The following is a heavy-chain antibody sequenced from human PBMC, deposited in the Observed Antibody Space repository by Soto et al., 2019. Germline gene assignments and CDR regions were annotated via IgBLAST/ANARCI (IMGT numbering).Heavy chain of an antibody. V-gene: IGHV3-48*03. D-gene: IGHD1-26*01. CDR2: ISSSGSTI. Sequence: EVQLVESGGGLVQPGGSLRLSCAASGFTFSSYEMNWVRQAPGKGLEWVSYISSSGSTIYYADSVKGRFTISRDNAKNSLYLQMNSLRAEDTAVYYCARGAILVGATYYGMDVWGQGTTVTVSS. CDR3: ARGAILVGATYYGMDV. CDR1: GFTFSSYE. J-gene: IGHJ6*02.